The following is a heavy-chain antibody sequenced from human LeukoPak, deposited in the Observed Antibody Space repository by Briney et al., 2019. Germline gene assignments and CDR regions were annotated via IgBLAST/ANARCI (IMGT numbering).Heavy chain of an antibody. Sequence: TGGSLRLSCAASGFTFSSYSMNWVRQAPGKGLEWVSSITRSSIYIYYADSVKGRFTISRDNAKNSLYLQMNSLRAEDTAVYYCAASRYDSSGYYGIMGYWGQGTLVTVSS. D-gene: IGHD3-22*01. V-gene: IGHV3-21*01. CDR2: ITRSSIYI. CDR1: GFTFSSYS. CDR3: AASRYDSSGYYGIMGY. J-gene: IGHJ4*02.